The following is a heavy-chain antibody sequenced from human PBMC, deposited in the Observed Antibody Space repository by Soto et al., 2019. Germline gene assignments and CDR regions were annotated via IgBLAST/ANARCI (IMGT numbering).Heavy chain of an antibody. V-gene: IGHV3-33*01. CDR2: IWYDGSNE. CDR3: ARGVDVGDYSLCYLHP. J-gene: IGHJ5*02. D-gene: IGHD5-12*01. CDR1: GFPFSTYG. Sequence: QVQLVETGGGVVQPGRSLRLACATSGFPFSTYGMHWVRQAPGKGLEWVAAIWYDGSNEYYADSVKGRFTISRDNSRNTLFLQMNSLRVEDTAVYYCARGVDVGDYSLCYLHPWGQGTLVTVSS.